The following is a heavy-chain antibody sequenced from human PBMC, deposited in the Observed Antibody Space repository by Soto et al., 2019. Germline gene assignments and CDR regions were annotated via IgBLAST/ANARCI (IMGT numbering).Heavy chain of an antibody. D-gene: IGHD3-3*01. V-gene: IGHV3-15*01. CDR2: IKSKTDGGTT. J-gene: IGHJ4*02. CDR1: GFTFSNAW. Sequence: GGSLRLSCAASGFTFSNAWMSWVRQAPGKGLEWVGRIKSKTDGGTTDYAAPVKGRFTISRDDSKNTLYLQMNSLKTEDTAVYYCTTLSLRITIFGVNHHDYWGQGTLVTVSS. CDR3: TTLSLRITIFGVNHHDY.